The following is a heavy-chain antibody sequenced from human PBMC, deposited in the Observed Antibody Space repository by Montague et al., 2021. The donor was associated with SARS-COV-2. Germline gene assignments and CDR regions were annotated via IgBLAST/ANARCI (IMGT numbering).Heavy chain of an antibody. V-gene: IGHV4-59*01. CDR2: ICHSGHT. J-gene: IGHJ4*02. CDR1: GASITTYY. D-gene: IGHD6-6*01. CDR3: ARQPYLASSYYFDY. Sequence: SETLSLTCSVSGASITTYYWSWIWQAPGKGLEWVAYICHSGHTNYNPSLRSLIAISIETPRDQFPLSLTTITAADTAVYECARQPYLASSYYFDYWGLGTLVTVSS.